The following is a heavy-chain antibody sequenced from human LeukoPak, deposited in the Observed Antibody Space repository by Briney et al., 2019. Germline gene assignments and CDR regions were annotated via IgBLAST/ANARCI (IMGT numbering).Heavy chain of an antibody. CDR2: INPNSGGT. Sequence: ASVKVSCKASGYTFTSYGISWVRQAPGQGPEWMGWINPNSGGTNCAQKFQDRVTLTRDTSISTAYMELSGLRSDDTAVYYCARDEYYDSSGYYYWGQGTLVTVSS. CDR1: GYTFTSYG. CDR3: ARDEYYDSSGYYY. V-gene: IGHV1-2*02. J-gene: IGHJ4*02. D-gene: IGHD3-22*01.